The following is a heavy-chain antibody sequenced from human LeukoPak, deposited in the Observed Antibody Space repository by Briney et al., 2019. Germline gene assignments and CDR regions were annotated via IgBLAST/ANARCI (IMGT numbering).Heavy chain of an antibody. CDR1: GFTFSSYE. Sequence: PGGSLRLSCAASGFTFSSYEMNWVRQAPGKGLEWVSYISSSGSTIYYADSVKGRFTITRDNSKNTLYLQMNSLRAEDTAVYYCAKLNNWFDPWGQGTLVTVSS. CDR3: AKLNNWFDP. J-gene: IGHJ5*02. V-gene: IGHV3-48*03. D-gene: IGHD4-23*01. CDR2: ISSSGSTI.